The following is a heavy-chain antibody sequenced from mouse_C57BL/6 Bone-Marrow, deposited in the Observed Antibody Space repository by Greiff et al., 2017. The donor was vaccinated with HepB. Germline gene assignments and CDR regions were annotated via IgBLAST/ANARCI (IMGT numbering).Heavy chain of an antibody. V-gene: IGHV1-81*01. Sequence: VKLMESGAELARPGASVKLSCKASGYTFTSYGISWVKQRTGKGLEWIGEIYPRSGNTYYNEKFKGKATLTADKSSSTAYMELSSLTSEDSAVYFYASSSPNSGYSIDYWGQRPTATVSS. D-gene: IGHD3-2*02. CDR1: GYTFTSYG. CDR2: IYPRSGNT. CDR3: ASSSPNSGYSIDY. J-gene: IGHJ4*01.